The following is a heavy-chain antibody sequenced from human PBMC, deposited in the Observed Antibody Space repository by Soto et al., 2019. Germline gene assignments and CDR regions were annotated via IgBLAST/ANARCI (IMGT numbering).Heavy chain of an antibody. J-gene: IGHJ4*02. Sequence: EVQLLESGGGLVQPGGSLRLSCAASGFTFSSYAMSWVRQAPGKGLEWVSAISGSGGSTYYAGSVKGRFTISRDNSKNTRYLQMNSLRAEDRAVYYCAKLYSSGWYFLDYWGQGTLVTVSS. CDR1: GFTFSSYA. CDR3: AKLYSSGWYFLDY. CDR2: ISGSGGST. V-gene: IGHV3-23*01. D-gene: IGHD6-19*01.